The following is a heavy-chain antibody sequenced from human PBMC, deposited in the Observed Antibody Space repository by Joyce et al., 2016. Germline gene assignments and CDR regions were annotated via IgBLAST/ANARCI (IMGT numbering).Heavy chain of an antibody. V-gene: IGHV3-74*01. D-gene: IGHD5-24*01. Sequence: EVQLVESGGGLVQPGGSLRLSCTASGFSLRSYWMHWVRQAPGKGLVWFSRIDSDGITTNYADSVKGRFTVSRDNAKNTVYLQMNSLRAGDTAVYYCGREPNYALDIWGQGTMVTVSP. CDR3: GREPNYALDI. CDR2: IDSDGITT. J-gene: IGHJ3*02. CDR1: GFSLRSYW.